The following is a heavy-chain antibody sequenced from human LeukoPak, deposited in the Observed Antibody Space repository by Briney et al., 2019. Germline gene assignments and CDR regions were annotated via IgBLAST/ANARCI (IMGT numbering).Heavy chain of an antibody. J-gene: IGHJ3*02. V-gene: IGHV1-46*01. Sequence: ASVKVSCKASGYTFTKSYIHWVRQAPGQRLEWMGLINPGGDNTDYAQKFQGRVTMTSDTSARTVYMELSSLRSEDTAIYYCARIGDGYNDAYDIWGQGTVVTVPS. CDR3: ARIGDGYNDAYDI. CDR2: INPGGDNT. CDR1: GYTFTKSY. D-gene: IGHD5-24*01.